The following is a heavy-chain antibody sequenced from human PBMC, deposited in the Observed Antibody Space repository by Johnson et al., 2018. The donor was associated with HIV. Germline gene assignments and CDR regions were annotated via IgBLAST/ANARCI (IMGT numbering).Heavy chain of an antibody. J-gene: IGHJ3*02. CDR3: AKDATLQDGTGAFDI. V-gene: IGHV3-30*04. CDR1: GFTFSNYA. Sequence: QVQLVESGGGVVQPGRSLRVSCAVSGFTFSNYAMYWVRQVPGKGLEWVAGIAYDGSSKYYADSVKGRFTISRENSKRTLYLQMNSLRAEDTAVYYCAKDATLQDGTGAFDIWGQGTMVTVSS. D-gene: IGHD1-1*01. CDR2: IAYDGSSK.